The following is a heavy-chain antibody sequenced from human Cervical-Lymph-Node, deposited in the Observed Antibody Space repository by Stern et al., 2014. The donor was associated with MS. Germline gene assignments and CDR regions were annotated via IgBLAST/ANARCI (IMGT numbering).Heavy chain of an antibody. Sequence: VQVVEFGGGVVQPGRSLRISCGGSGFTLSTYGMHWVRQAPGKGLEWVSLISHDGSKKYYVDSVKGRFTISRDNSKNTMYVHMNSLRDEDTAVYYCAKDRGSCWSLDYWGQGTLVIVSS. J-gene: IGHJ4*02. CDR2: ISHDGSKK. D-gene: IGHD6-19*01. V-gene: IGHV3-30*18. CDR3: AKDRGSCWSLDY. CDR1: GFTLSTYG.